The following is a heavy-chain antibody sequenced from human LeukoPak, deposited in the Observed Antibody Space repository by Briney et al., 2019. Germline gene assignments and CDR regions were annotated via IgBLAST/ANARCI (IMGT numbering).Heavy chain of an antibody. V-gene: IGHV4-39*01. CDR1: GGSISSSSYY. CDR3: ARHFPGYSSAWYGFCDY. CDR2: IYYSGST. Sequence: SETLSLTCTVSGGSISSSSYYWGWIRQPPGKGPEWIGSIYYSGSTYYNPSLKSRVTISVDTSKNQFSLKLSSVTAADAAVYYCARHFPGYSSAWYGFCDYWGQGTLVTVSS. J-gene: IGHJ4*02. D-gene: IGHD6-19*01.